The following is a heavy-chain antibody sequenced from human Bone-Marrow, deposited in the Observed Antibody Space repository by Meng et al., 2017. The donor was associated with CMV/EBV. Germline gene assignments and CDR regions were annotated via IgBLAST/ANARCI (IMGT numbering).Heavy chain of an antibody. CDR3: AKGRSYNYFDY. J-gene: IGHJ4*02. CDR2: ISSSGSTI. CDR1: GFTFSSYS. D-gene: IGHD1-26*01. V-gene: IGHV3-48*04. Sequence: GESLKISCAASGFTFSSYSMNWVRQAPGKGLEWVSYISSSGSTIYYADSVKGRFTISRDNAKNSLYLQMNSLRAEDTAIYYCAKGRSYNYFDYWGQGTLVNVSS.